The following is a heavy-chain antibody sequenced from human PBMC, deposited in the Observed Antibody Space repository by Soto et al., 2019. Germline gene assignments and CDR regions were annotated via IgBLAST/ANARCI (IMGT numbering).Heavy chain of an antibody. V-gene: IGHV4-59*08. D-gene: IGHD2-21*01. Sequence: QVKLQESGRGLVKPSETLSRSCTVSGGSLGDVYWTWIRQPPGKEMEWIGYISTTGVTNYSPSLNRRVTMSTDTSENQFSLNLSSVTAADTAIYFCARHGGDVVMVRDWGQGIQVTVSS. CDR3: ARHGGDVVMVRD. CDR2: ISTTGVT. CDR1: GGSLGDVY. J-gene: IGHJ4*02.